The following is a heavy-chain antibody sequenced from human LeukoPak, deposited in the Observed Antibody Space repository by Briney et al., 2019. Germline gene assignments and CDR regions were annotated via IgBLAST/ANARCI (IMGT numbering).Heavy chain of an antibody. CDR3: ARDYGYSSSWYVGLFDY. Sequence: SETLSLTCTVSGYSISSGYYWGWIRQPPGKGLEWIGSIYHSGSTYYNPSLKSRVTISVDTSKNQFSLKLSSVTAADTAVYYCARDYGYSSSWYVGLFDYWGQGTLVTVSS. D-gene: IGHD6-13*01. CDR1: GYSISSGYY. CDR2: IYHSGST. J-gene: IGHJ4*02. V-gene: IGHV4-38-2*02.